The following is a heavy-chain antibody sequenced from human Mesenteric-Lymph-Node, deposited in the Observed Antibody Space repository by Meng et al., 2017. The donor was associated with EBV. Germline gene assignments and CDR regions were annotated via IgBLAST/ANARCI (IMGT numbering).Heavy chain of an antibody. V-gene: IGHV4-61*03. CDR3: ARGYGSGSYRYFDY. D-gene: IGHD3-10*01. CDR1: GGSVNSGSYY. J-gene: IGHJ4*02. Sequence: AQVEESGPGLVKPSEPLSLPCPVSGGSVNSGSYYWSWIRQPPGKGLQWIGYIFSSGSTNYNPSFKSRVTISVDMSKNHFSLRLTSVTPADTAVYYCARGYGSGSYRYFDYWGQGTLVTVSS. CDR2: IFSSGST.